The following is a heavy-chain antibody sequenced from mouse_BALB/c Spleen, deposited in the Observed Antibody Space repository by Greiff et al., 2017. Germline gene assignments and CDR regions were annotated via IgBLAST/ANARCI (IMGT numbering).Heavy chain of an antibody. CDR1: GYTFTSYY. Sequence: QVQLQQPGAELVKPGASVKLSCKASGYTFTSYYMYWVKQRPGQGLEWIGGINPSNGGTNFNEKFKSKATLTVDKSSSTAYMQLSSLTSEDSAVYCCTALRRAWFAYWGQGTLVTVSA. D-gene: IGHD1-1*01. V-gene: IGHV1S81*02. CDR2: INPSNGGT. CDR3: TALRRAWFAY. J-gene: IGHJ3*01.